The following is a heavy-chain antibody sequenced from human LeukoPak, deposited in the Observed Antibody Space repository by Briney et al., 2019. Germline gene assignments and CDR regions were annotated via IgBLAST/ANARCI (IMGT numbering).Heavy chain of an antibody. CDR2: IYPADSDI. Sequence: GESLKISCKGSGYSINNYWIGWVRRMPGKGLEWMGIIYPADSDIRYSPSFQGQVTISADKSISTAYLQWSSLKASDTAMYYCARQEYCSGGSCYTWFDPWGQGTLVIVSS. V-gene: IGHV5-51*01. CDR1: GYSINNYW. J-gene: IGHJ5*02. CDR3: ARQEYCSGGSCYTWFDP. D-gene: IGHD2-15*01.